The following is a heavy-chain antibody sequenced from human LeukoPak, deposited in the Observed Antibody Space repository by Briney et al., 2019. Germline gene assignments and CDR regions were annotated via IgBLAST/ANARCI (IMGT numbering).Heavy chain of an antibody. J-gene: IGHJ4*02. V-gene: IGHV3-66*01. CDR2: IFREGTT. CDR3: TKTGGPWD. Sequence: GGSLRLSCEASGFTFITSYMSWVRQAPGQGLEWVSVIFREGTTYYADSVKGRFTISRDNSKSTLYLQMNTLRAEDTAIYYCTKTGGPWDWGQGTLVTVSS. CDR1: GFTFITSY. D-gene: IGHD3-10*01.